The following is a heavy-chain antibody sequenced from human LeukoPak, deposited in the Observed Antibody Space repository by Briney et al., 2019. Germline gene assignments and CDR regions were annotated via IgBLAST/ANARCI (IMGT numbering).Heavy chain of an antibody. CDR1: GFTFSDYG. V-gene: IGHV3-30*02. Sequence: GGSLRLSCAASGFTFSDYGMHWVRQAPGKGLEWVAFIRYDGSKRFYTDSVKGRFTISRDNSKSTLYLRMNSLRAEDTALYYCAKDRGHRSDWFDPWGQGTLVTVSS. CDR3: AKDRGHRSDWFDP. J-gene: IGHJ5*02. D-gene: IGHD2-15*01. CDR2: IRYDGSKR.